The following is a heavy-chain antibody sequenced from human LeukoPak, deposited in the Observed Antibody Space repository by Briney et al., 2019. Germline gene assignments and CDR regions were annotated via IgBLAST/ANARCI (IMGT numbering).Heavy chain of an antibody. D-gene: IGHD2-2*01. V-gene: IGHV1-46*01. CDR1: GYTFSSYY. CDR3: AGGVTRYCSSTSCHEPGMDV. CDR2: INPSGGSA. Sequence: GASVKVSCKASGYTFSSYYMHWVRQAPGQGLEWMGIINPSGGSASYAQKFQGRVTMTRDTSTSIAYMELSSLRSEDTAVYYCAGGVTRYCSSTSCHEPGMDVWGQGTTVTVSS. J-gene: IGHJ6*02.